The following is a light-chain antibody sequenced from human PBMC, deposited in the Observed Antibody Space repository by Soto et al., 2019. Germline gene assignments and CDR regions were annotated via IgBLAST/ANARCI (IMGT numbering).Light chain of an antibody. CDR1: QSSHIR. J-gene: IGKJ1*01. CDR2: GAS. Sequence: EIVMTQSPATLSVSPGERATLSCRASQSSHIRLAWYQQKPGQAPRLLIYGASTRAAGIPERFRGSGSGTEFTLTINSLQSDDFAVYYCQQYSDWPPWTFGQGTKVDIK. V-gene: IGKV3-15*01. CDR3: QQYSDWPPWT.